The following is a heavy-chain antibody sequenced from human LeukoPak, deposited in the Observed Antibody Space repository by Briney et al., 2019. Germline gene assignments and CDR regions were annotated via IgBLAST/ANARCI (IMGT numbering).Heavy chain of an antibody. V-gene: IGHV4-59*01. CDR1: GGSIKIYY. CDR3: ARDVPRGTGYMDV. D-gene: IGHD3-10*01. J-gene: IGHJ6*03. CDR2: IYYSGST. Sequence: SETLSLTCIEPGGSIKIYYWTWIWQPPGKGLEWIGYIYYSGSTSSNPSLKSRVTISVDTSQNQFSLRLKYVTAADTAVYYCARDVPRGTGYMDVWGKGTTVTVSS.